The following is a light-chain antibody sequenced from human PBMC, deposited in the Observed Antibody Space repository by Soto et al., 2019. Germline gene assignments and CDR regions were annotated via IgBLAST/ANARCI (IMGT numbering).Light chain of an antibody. CDR1: SSDVGSYNL. CDR2: EGS. CDR3: CSYAGSSPYV. V-gene: IGLV2-23*01. J-gene: IGLJ1*01. Sequence: QSVLTPPASVSGSPGQSITISCTGTSSDVGSYNLVSWYQQHPGKAPKLMIYEGSKRPSGVSNRFSGSKSGNTASLTISGLQAEDEADYYCCSYAGSSPYVFGTGTKVTVL.